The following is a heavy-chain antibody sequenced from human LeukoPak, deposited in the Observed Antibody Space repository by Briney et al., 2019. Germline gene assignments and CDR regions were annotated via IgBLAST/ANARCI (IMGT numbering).Heavy chain of an antibody. CDR1: GYTFTGYY. D-gene: IGHD5-18*01. J-gene: IGHJ4*02. CDR3: ARDWGGDTAYDY. V-gene: IGHV1-2*02. Sequence: ASVKVSCKASGYTFTGYYMHWVRQAPGQGLEWMGWINPNSGGINYAQKFQGRVTMTRDTSISTAYMELSRLRSDDTAVYYCARDWGGDTAYDYWGQGTLVTVSS. CDR2: INPNSGGI.